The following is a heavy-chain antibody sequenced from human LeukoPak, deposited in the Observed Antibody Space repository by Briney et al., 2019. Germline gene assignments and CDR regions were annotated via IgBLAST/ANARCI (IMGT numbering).Heavy chain of an antibody. V-gene: IGHV4-59*01. CDR1: GGSISSYY. J-gene: IGHJ3*02. D-gene: IGHD3-22*01. CDR3: ARDLYYDSSGYLVEFGAFDI. CDR2: IYYSGST. Sequence: SETLSLTCTVSGGSISSYYWSWIRQPPGKGLEWIGYIYYSGSTNYNPSLKSRVTISVDTSKNQFSLKLSSVTAADTAVYYCARDLYYDSSGYLVEFGAFDIWGQGTMVTVSS.